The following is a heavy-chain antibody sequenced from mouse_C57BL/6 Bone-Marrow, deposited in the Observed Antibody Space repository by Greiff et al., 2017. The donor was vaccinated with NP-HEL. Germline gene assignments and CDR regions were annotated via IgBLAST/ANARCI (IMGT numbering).Heavy chain of an antibody. Sequence: QVQLQQSGAELVRPGTSVKVSCKASGYAFTNYLIEWVKQRPGQGLEWIGVINPGSGGTNYNEKFKGKATLTADKSSSTAYMQLSSRTSEDSAVYYCARNYVRAMDYWGQGTSVTVSS. J-gene: IGHJ4*01. CDR1: GYAFTNYL. CDR2: INPGSGGT. CDR3: ARNYVRAMDY. V-gene: IGHV1-54*01. D-gene: IGHD1-1*01.